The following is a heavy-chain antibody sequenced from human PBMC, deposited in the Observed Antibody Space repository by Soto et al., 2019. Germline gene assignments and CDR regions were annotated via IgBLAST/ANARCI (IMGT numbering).Heavy chain of an antibody. J-gene: IGHJ5*02. D-gene: IGHD2-2*01. CDR2: INHSGST. CDR3: ARGAQDIVVVPAALSYWFDP. CDR1: GGSFSGYY. V-gene: IGHV4-34*01. Sequence: QVQLQQWGAGLLKPSETLSLTCAVYGGSFSGYYWSWIRQPPGKGLEWIGEINHSGSTNYNPSLKSRVTISVDTSKNKFSLKLSSVTAADTAVYYCARGAQDIVVVPAALSYWFDPWGQGTLVTVSS.